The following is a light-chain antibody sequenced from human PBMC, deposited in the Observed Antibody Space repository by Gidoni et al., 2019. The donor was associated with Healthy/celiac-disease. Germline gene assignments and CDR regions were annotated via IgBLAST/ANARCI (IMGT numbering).Light chain of an antibody. J-gene: IGKJ4*01. V-gene: IGKV3-11*01. CDR2: DAS. Sequence: DIVLTQSPATLSLSPGERATLSCRASQSVSSYLAWYQQKPGQAPRLLIYDASNRATGIPARFSGSGSGTDFTLTISSLEPEDFAVYYCQQRSNWPPKLTFGGGTKVEIK. CDR3: QQRSNWPPKLT. CDR1: QSVSSY.